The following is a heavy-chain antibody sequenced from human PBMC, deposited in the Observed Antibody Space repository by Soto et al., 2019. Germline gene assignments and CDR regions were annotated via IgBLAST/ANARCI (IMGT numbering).Heavy chain of an antibody. V-gene: IGHV1-18*01. D-gene: IGHD4-17*01. J-gene: IGHJ6*02. CDR2: ISGYNGNI. CDR1: GYTFNRSG. CDR3: ARHGASILNGMDV. Sequence: QVQLVQSGDEVKKPGASVKVSCKASGYTFNRSGLSWVRQAPGQGLEWMGWISGYNGNIKNAQKFQDRVTMTTDTSTSTAYMELRSLRSDDTAVYYCARHGASILNGMDVWGQGTTVTVSS.